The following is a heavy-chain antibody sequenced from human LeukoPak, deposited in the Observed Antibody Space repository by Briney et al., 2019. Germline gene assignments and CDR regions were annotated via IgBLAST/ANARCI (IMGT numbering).Heavy chain of an antibody. CDR2: ISSDGSNK. J-gene: IGHJ6*02. CDR1: GFTFSSYA. Sequence: GGSLRLSCAASGFTFSSYAMHWVRQAPGKGLEWVAVISSDGSNKYYADSVKGRFTISRDNSKNTLYLQMNSLRAEDTAVYYCARDHPHSFIGYGMDVWGQGTTVTVSS. CDR3: ARDHPHSFIGYGMDV. D-gene: IGHD3-16*02. V-gene: IGHV3-30-3*01.